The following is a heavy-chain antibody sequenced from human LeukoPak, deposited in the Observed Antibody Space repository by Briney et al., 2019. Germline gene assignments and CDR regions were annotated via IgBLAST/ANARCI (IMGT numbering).Heavy chain of an antibody. D-gene: IGHD6-19*01. CDR1: GYTSTSYD. CDR3: ARGSWLVPNDY. CDR2: MNPNSGNT. J-gene: IGHJ4*02. V-gene: IGHV1-8*01. Sequence: ASVKVSCKASGYTSTSYDINWVRQATGQGLEWMGWMNPNSGNTGYAQKFQGRVTMTRNTSISTAYMELSSLRSEDTAVCYCARGSWLVPNDYWGQGTLVTVSS.